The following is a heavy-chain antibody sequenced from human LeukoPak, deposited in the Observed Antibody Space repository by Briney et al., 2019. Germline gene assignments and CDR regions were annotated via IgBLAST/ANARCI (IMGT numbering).Heavy chain of an antibody. V-gene: IGHV4-59*01. J-gene: IGHJ4*02. CDR2: IYYSGST. CDR3: ACSIAAAGLFDY. CDR1: GGSISSYY. D-gene: IGHD6-13*01. Sequence: SETLSLTCTVSGGSISSYYWSWFRQPPGKGLEWIGYIYYSGSTNYNPSLKSRVTISVDTSKNQFSLKLSSVTAADTAVYYCACSIAAAGLFDYWGQGTLVTVSS.